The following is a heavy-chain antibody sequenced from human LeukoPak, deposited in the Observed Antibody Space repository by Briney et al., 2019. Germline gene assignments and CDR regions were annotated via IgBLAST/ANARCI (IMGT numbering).Heavy chain of an antibody. Sequence: PGGSLRLSCAASGFTFSSYWMSWVRQAPGKGLEWVANIKQDGSEKYYVDSVKGRFTISRDNAKNSLYLQMNSLRAEDTAVYYCAREYYDILTGYRTDAFDIWGQGTMVTVSS. CDR3: AREYYDILTGYRTDAFDI. V-gene: IGHV3-7*01. CDR2: IKQDGSEK. CDR1: GFTFSSYW. J-gene: IGHJ3*02. D-gene: IGHD3-9*01.